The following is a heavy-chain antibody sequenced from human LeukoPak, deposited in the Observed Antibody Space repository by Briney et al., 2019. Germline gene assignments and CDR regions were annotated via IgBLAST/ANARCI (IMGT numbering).Heavy chain of an antibody. Sequence: GGCHRLSRAPSRFSLDDYVMHWVRQAPGTGLEWVSGITENSDTIAYADSVKGRFTISRDNAKNSLYLQMNSLRVEDTAVYYCARDKVAGSMAGSNFDYWGQGTLVTVSS. D-gene: IGHD6-19*01. CDR3: ARDKVAGSMAGSNFDY. CDR1: RFSLDDYV. J-gene: IGHJ4*02. CDR2: ITENSDTI. V-gene: IGHV3-9*01.